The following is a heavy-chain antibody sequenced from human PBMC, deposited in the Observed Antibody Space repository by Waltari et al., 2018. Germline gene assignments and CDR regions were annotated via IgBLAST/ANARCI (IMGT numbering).Heavy chain of an antibody. J-gene: IGHJ6*02. CDR1: GFTFSSYA. D-gene: IGHD6-13*01. Sequence: EVQLLESGGGLVQPGGSLRLSCAASGFTFSSYAMSWVRQAPGKGLEWVSAISGSGGSTYYADSVNGRFTISRDNSKNTLYLQMNSLRAEDTAVYYCAKDGGIAAAGTFTYYYYGMDVWGQGTTVTVSS. CDR2: ISGSGGST. CDR3: AKDGGIAAAGTFTYYYYGMDV. V-gene: IGHV3-23*01.